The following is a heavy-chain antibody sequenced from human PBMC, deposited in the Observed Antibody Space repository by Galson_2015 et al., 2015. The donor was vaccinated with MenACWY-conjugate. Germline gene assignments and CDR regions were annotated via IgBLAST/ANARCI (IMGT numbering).Heavy chain of an antibody. D-gene: IGHD2-8*02. CDR2: ISYSGST. Sequence: ETLSLTCTVSGGSIISGVYYWGWIRQPPGKGLEWIGSISYSGSTYYTPSLQSRVTMSVDTSKNQFSLKLTSVTAADTAVYYCARVLGAFDIWGQGTMGTVSS. V-gene: IGHV4-39*07. J-gene: IGHJ3*02. CDR3: ARVLGAFDI. CDR1: GGSIISGVYY.